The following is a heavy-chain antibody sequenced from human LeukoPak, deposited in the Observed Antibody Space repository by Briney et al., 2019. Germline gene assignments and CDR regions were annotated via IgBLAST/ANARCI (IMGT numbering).Heavy chain of an antibody. CDR1: GYSFTRYW. CDR3: ARSTYYYDSSGYYFAEPNHLYNWFDA. V-gene: IGHV5-51*01. CDR2: IYPGDSDT. Sequence: GESLKISRKGPGYSFTRYWIGWVRQMPGKGLEWMGIIYPGDSDTRYSPSFQGQVTISADKSISTAYLQWSSLKASDTAMYYCARSTYYYDSSGYYFAEPNHLYNWFDAWGQGCLVTVSS. D-gene: IGHD3-22*01. J-gene: IGHJ5*02.